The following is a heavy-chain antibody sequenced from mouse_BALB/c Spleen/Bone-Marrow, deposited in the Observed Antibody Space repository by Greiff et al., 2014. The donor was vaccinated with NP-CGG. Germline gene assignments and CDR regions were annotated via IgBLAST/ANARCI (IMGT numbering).Heavy chain of an antibody. V-gene: IGHV1S56*01. D-gene: IGHD1-1*01. CDR2: IYPGNVNT. J-gene: IGHJ3*01. Sequence: QVQLKESGPELVKPGASVRISCKASGYTFTSYYIRWVKQRPGQGLEWIGWIYPGNVNTKYNEKFKGKATLTADKSSSTAYMQLSSLTSEDSAVYFCARVDFFTTAPDAYWGQGTLVTVSA. CDR1: GYTFTSYY. CDR3: ARVDFFTTAPDAY.